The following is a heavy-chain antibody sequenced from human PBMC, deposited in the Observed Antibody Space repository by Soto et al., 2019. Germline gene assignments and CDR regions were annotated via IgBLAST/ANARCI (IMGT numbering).Heavy chain of an antibody. V-gene: IGHV4-31*03. D-gene: IGHD3-3*01. J-gene: IGHJ3*02. CDR2: IYYSGST. Sequence: QVQLQESGPGLVKPSQTLSLTCTVSSGSISSGGYYWSWIRQHPGKGLEWIGYIYYSGSTYYNPSLKSRVTISVDTSKNQFSLKLSSVTAADTAVYYCARDSLRFLEWLDAFDIWGQGTMVTVSS. CDR1: SGSISSGGYY. CDR3: ARDSLRFLEWLDAFDI.